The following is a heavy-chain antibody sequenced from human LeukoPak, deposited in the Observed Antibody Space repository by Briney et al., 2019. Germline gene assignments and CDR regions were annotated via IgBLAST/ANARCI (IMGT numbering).Heavy chain of an antibody. CDR1: GGSISSYY. CDR3: ARLRYSSSWSYYYYYGMDV. Sequence: SETLSLTCTVSGGSISSYYWSWIRQPAGKGLEWIGRIYTSGSTNYNPSLKSRVTMSADTSKNQFSLKLSSVTAADTAVYYCARLRYSSSWSYYYYYGMDVWGQGTTVTVSS. CDR2: IYTSGST. D-gene: IGHD6-13*01. J-gene: IGHJ6*02. V-gene: IGHV4-4*07.